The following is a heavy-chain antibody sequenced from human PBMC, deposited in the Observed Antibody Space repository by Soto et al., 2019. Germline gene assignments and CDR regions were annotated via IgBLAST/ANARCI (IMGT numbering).Heavy chain of an antibody. Sequence: GASVKVSCKASGYAFTSYGISWVRQAPGQGLEWMGWISTYNGVTNSAQKFQGRLTMTTDTSTSTAYMDLRSLRSDDTAVYFCAADRGIAAGGHDYWGQGTLVTVSS. J-gene: IGHJ4*02. D-gene: IGHD6-25*01. V-gene: IGHV1-18*01. CDR2: ISTYNGVT. CDR3: AADRGIAAGGHDY. CDR1: GYAFTSYG.